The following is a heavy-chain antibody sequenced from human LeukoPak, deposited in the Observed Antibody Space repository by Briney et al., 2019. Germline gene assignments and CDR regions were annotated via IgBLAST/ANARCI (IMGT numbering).Heavy chain of an antibody. D-gene: IGHD5-18*01. J-gene: IGHJ3*02. CDR3: ARDVGGYSYGYPDAFDI. Sequence: GGSLRLSCAASRFTFSSYSMNWVRQAPGKGLEWVSSISSSSSYVYYADSVKGRFTISRDNAKNSLYLQMNSLRAEDTAVYYCARDVGGYSYGYPDAFDIWGQGTMVTVSS. V-gene: IGHV3-21*01. CDR2: ISSSSSYV. CDR1: RFTFSSYS.